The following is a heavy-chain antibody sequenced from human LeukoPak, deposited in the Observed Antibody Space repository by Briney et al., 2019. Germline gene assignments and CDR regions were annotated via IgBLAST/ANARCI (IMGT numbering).Heavy chain of an antibody. CDR2: IYHSGST. Sequence: PSETLSLTCAVYGGSFSGYYWSWVRQPPGKGLEWIGEIYHSGSTNYNPSLKSRVTISVDKSKNQFSLKLSSVTAADTAVYYCARDSLKADTTTWGQGTLVTVSS. CDR3: ARDSLKADTTT. J-gene: IGHJ5*02. CDR1: GGSFSGYY. V-gene: IGHV4-34*01. D-gene: IGHD1-1*01.